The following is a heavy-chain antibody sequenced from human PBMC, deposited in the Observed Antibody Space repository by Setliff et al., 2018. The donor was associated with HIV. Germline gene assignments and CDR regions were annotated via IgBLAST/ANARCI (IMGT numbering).Heavy chain of an antibody. V-gene: IGHV4-39*07. CDR3: ARGVPLLPPNF. CDR2: IYHDGTT. J-gene: IGHJ4*02. D-gene: IGHD2-15*01. CDR1: GGSINTSSYY. Sequence: PSETLSLTCSVSGGSINTSSYYWAWVRQPPGNELEWIGSIYHDGTTHYRSSLRSRAAISIDTSKSQISLKLRSVTAADTAVYYCARGVPLLPPNFWGQGTLVTVSS.